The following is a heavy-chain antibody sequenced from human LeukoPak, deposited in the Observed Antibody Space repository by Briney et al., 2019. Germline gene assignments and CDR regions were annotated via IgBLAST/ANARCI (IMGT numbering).Heavy chain of an antibody. Sequence: GGSLRLSCAVSGFTFSDYWVTWVRQTPGKGLEFVANINRDGSVKNYVDSVKGRFTISRDNAENSLYLQMTSLRVDDTAIYYCARDPGLSSFDYWGRGTLVTVSS. V-gene: IGHV3-7*01. CDR1: GFTFSDYW. CDR3: ARDPGLSSFDY. D-gene: IGHD3-3*02. J-gene: IGHJ4*02. CDR2: INRDGSVK.